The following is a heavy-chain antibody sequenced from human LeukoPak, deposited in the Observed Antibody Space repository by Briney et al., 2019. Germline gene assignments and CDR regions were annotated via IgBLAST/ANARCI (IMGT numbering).Heavy chain of an antibody. D-gene: IGHD6-25*01. J-gene: IGHJ5*02. CDR2: IHDDGRT. Sequence: SETLSLTCSVSGGSMSDSITWGWVRQPPGKGLEWLANIHDDGRTAPNPSLRSRLTISQDRSKNQFSLKVSSVTAADTAFYYCAKILTAAGLDLWGQGILVTVSS. V-gene: IGHV4/OR15-8*01. CDR3: AKILTAAGLDL. CDR1: GGSMSDSIT.